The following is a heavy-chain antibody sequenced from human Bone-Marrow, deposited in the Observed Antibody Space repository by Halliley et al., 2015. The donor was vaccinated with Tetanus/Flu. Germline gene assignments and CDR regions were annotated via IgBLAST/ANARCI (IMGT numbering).Heavy chain of an antibody. D-gene: IGHD1-26*01. CDR1: GFMLSRYA. CDR2: ISGSGENT. Sequence: LSCAASGFMLSRYAMSWVRQAPGKGLEWVSGISGSGENTYYADSEKGQFSISRDTSKNTLYLQINSLRAEDTAIYYCARDHTPWEEGMPLDYWGQGTLVTVSS. J-gene: IGHJ4*02. CDR3: ARDHTPWEEGMPLDY. V-gene: IGHV3-23*01.